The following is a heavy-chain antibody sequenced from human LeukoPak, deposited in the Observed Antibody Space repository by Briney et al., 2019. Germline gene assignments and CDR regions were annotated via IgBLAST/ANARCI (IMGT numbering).Heavy chain of an antibody. CDR3: ARDSGYAFDI. V-gene: IGHV3-48*01. D-gene: IGHD1-26*01. Sequence: PGGSLRLSCAASGFTFSSYSMNWVRQAPGKGLEWVSYIGISSSTIDYADSVKGRFTISRDNAKNSPYLQMNSLRAEDTAVYYCARDSGYAFDIWGQGTMVTVSS. J-gene: IGHJ3*02. CDR2: IGISSSTI. CDR1: GFTFSSYS.